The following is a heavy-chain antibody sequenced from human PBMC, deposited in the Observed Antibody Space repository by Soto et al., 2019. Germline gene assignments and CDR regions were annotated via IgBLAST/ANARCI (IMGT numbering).Heavy chain of an antibody. CDR1: GFTFSSYG. V-gene: IGHV3-30*18. D-gene: IGHD4-17*01. CDR2: ISYDGSNK. CDR3: AKGGHGASDGVDY. Sequence: QVQLVESGGGVVQPGRSLRLSCAASGFTFSSYGMHWVRQAPGKGLEWVAVISYDGSNKYYADSVKGRFTISRDNSKNTLYLQMNSLGAEDTAVYYCAKGGHGASDGVDYWGQGPLVTVSS. J-gene: IGHJ4*02.